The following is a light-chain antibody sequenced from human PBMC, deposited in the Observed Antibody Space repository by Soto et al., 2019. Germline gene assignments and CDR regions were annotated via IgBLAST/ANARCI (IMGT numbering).Light chain of an antibody. CDR2: GAS. CDR3: QQYSSSPPEFT. Sequence: EIVLTQSPGTLSVSPGERVTLSCRASQSVNSNYLAWYQQRPGQAPRLLIFGASYRATCIPDRFSGSGSGTDFTLTISRLEPEDFAVYYCQQYSSSPPEFTLGPGTKVDSK. CDR1: QSVNSNY. J-gene: IGKJ3*01. V-gene: IGKV3-20*01.